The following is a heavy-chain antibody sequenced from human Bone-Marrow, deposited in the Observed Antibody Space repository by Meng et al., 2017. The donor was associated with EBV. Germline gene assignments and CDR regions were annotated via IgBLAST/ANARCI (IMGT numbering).Heavy chain of an antibody. CDR1: GGSFSGSD. CDR2: INHSGST. CDR3: ARGPGLRHPFDY. D-gene: IGHD3/OR15-3a*01. J-gene: IGHJ4*02. Sequence: QGLLEEWGGGLLEPSEALSPACAVYGGSFSGSDWGWLRQPPGKGLEWIGEINHSGSTNYNPSLKSRVTISGDTSKNQFSLKLSSVTAADTAVYYCARGPGLRHPFDYWGQGTLVTVSS. V-gene: IGHV4-34*01.